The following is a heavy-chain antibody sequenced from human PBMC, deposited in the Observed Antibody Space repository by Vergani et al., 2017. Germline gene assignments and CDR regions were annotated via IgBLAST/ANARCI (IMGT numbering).Heavy chain of an antibody. CDR2: ISSSSSYI. J-gene: IGHJ4*02. CDR1: GFTFSSYD. V-gene: IGHV3-21*01. D-gene: IGHD2-15*01. Sequence: EVQLVESGGGLVQPGGSLRLSCAASGFTFSSYDMHWVRQAPGKGLEWVSSISSSSSYIYYADSVKGRFTISRDNAKNSLYLQMNSLRAEDTAVYYCAREGSGGGYFDYWGQGTLVTVSS. CDR3: AREGSGGGYFDY.